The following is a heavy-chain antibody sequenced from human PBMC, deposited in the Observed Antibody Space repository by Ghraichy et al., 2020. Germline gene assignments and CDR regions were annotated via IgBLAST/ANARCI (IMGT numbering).Heavy chain of an antibody. CDR1: GDSVSSNSAA. CDR2: TYYRSKWYN. V-gene: IGHV6-1*01. CDR3: AKNPCGWSTCDYYGMDV. D-gene: IGHD2-15*01. Sequence: SQTLSLTCAISGDSVSSNSAAWNWIRQSPSRGLEWLGRTYYRSKWYNDYAVSVKSRITINPDTSKNQFSLQLNSVTPEDTAVYYCAKNPCGWSTCDYYGMDVWGQGTTVTVSS. J-gene: IGHJ6*02.